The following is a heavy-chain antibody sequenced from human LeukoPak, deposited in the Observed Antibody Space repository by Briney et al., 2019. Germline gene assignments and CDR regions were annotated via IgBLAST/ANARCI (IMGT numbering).Heavy chain of an antibody. J-gene: IGHJ4*02. CDR2: IYYSGST. Sequence: SETLSPTCTVSGGSISSSSYYWGWIRQPPGKGLEWIGSIYYSGSTYYNPSLKSRVTISVDTSKNQFSLKLSSVTAADTAVYYCARDGLTMVLPFDYWGQGTLVTVSS. V-gene: IGHV4-39*07. CDR3: ARDGLTMVLPFDY. CDR1: GGSISSSSYY. D-gene: IGHD3-10*01.